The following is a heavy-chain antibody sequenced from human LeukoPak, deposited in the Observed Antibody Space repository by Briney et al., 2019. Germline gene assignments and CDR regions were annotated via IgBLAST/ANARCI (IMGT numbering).Heavy chain of an antibody. V-gene: IGHV3-30*04. Sequence: GGSLRLSCAASGFTFSSYAMHWVRQAPGKGLEWVAVISYDGSNKYYADSVKGRFTISRDNSKNTLYLQMNSLRAEDTAVYYCVREGSPPGNYALRVYYYYGMDVWGKGTTVTVSS. CDR3: VREGSPPGNYALRVYYYYGMDV. D-gene: IGHD2-2*01. J-gene: IGHJ6*04. CDR2: ISYDGSNK. CDR1: GFTFSSYA.